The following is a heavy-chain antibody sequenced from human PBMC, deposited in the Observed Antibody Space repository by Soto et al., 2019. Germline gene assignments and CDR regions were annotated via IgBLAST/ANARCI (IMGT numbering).Heavy chain of an antibody. Sequence: SETLSLTCTVSGDSISSSTYFWGWVRQPPGKGLEWIGSIYYSGSTYYNPSLKSRVTISVDTSKNHFSLKLSSVTAADTAVYYCAGGGRGYDILTGYQYYFDYWGQGTLVTVSS. V-gene: IGHV4-39*02. CDR1: GDSISSSTYF. D-gene: IGHD3-9*01. J-gene: IGHJ4*02. CDR2: IYYSGST. CDR3: AGGGRGYDILTGYQYYFDY.